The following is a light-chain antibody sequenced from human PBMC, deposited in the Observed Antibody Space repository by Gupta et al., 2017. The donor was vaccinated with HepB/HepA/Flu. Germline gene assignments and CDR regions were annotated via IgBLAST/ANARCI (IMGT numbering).Light chain of an antibody. Sequence: IHLTQSPSFLSASVGDRVTITCRASQGINRFLAWYQQKPGNAPKLLIYAASVLQSWVPSRFSGSGSGTEFTLTISSLQPEDFATYYCQQLNTSPLTFGGGTKVEIK. V-gene: IGKV1-9*01. CDR1: QGINRF. CDR3: QQLNTSPLT. CDR2: AAS. J-gene: IGKJ4*01.